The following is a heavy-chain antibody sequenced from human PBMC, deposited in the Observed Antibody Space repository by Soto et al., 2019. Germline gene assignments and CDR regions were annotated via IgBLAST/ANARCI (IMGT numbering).Heavy chain of an antibody. CDR3: AREGPVWYYYDSTYAFDI. CDR1: GGSISSGGYY. J-gene: IGHJ3*02. CDR2: IYYSGST. Sequence: QVQLQESGPGLVKPSQTLSLTCTVSGGSISSGGYYWSWIRQHPGKGLEWIGYIYYSGSTYYNPSLKSRVTIAVDTSKNQFSLKLSSVTAADTAVYYCAREGPVWYYYDSTYAFDIWGQGTMVTVSS. D-gene: IGHD3-22*01. V-gene: IGHV4-31*03.